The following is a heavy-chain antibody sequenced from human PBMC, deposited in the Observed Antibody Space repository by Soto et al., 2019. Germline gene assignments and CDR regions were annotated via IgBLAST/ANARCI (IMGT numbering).Heavy chain of an antibody. CDR1: GYSFTSYL. CDR3: ARHGDGYNEYDDFDI. D-gene: IGHD5-12*01. V-gene: IGHV5-10-1*01. J-gene: IGHJ3*02. CDR2: IDPSDSYT. Sequence: GGSLKISFKFSGYSFTSYLIILVLQMPGKGLEWMGRIDPSDSYTNYSPSFQGHVTISADKSISTAYLQWSSLKASDTAMYYCARHGDGYNEYDDFDIWGQGTMV.